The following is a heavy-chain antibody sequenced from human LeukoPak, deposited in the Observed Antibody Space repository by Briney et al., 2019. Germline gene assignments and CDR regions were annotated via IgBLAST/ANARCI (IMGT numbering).Heavy chain of an antibody. J-gene: IGHJ6*02. CDR3: ARDLVVVGSSFSYGMDV. V-gene: IGHV3-21*01. CDR2: ISSSSSYI. D-gene: IGHD2-15*01. CDR1: GFTFSSYA. Sequence: PGGSLRLSCAASGFTFSSYAMSWVRQAPGKGLEWVSSISSSSSYIYYADSVKGRFTISRDNAKNSLYLEMNSLRADDTAVYYCARDLVVVGSSFSYGMDVWGQGTTVTVSS.